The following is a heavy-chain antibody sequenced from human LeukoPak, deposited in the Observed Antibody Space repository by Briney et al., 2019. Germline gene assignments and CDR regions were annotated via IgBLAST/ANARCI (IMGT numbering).Heavy chain of an antibody. CDR2: IYPGDSDT. V-gene: IGHV5-51*01. D-gene: IGHD2-21*02. CDR1: GYSFTSYW. Sequence: GESLKISCKGSGYSFTSYWIGWVRQMPGKGLAWMGIIYPGDSDTRYSPSFQGQVTISADKSISTAYLQWSSLKASDTAMYYCARQYCGGDCSLPLYYYYGMDVWGQGTTVTVSS. J-gene: IGHJ6*02. CDR3: ARQYCGGDCSLPLYYYYGMDV.